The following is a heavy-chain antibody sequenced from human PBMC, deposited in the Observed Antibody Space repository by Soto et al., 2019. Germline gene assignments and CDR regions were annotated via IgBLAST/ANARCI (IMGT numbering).Heavy chain of an antibody. CDR2: IFYSGST. V-gene: IGHV4-39*01. CDR3: ARQPTTGDTDLWFDP. D-gene: IGHD2-21*01. Sequence: QLQLLESGPGLVKASETLSLTCNVSGGSISTSRSSWAWIRQPPGKGLEWLANIFYSGSTYYNPSLASRVTVSVDTSKNEFSLKLRSVTAADTAVYYCARQPTTGDTDLWFDPWGQGTLVTVSS. CDR1: GGSISTSRSS. J-gene: IGHJ5*02.